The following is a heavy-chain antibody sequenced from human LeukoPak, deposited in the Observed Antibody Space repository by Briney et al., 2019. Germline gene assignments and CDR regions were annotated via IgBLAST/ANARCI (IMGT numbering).Heavy chain of an antibody. Sequence: PSETLSLTXTVSGGSISSYYWGWIRQPPGKGLEWIGSIYYRGSTNYNPSLKSRVTISVDTSKNQFSLKLTSVTAADTAVYYCARRGHYYDTSGYYYFDYWGQGTLVTVSS. CDR2: IYYRGST. CDR1: GGSISSYY. CDR3: ARRGHYYDTSGYYYFDY. V-gene: IGHV4-39*01. J-gene: IGHJ4*02. D-gene: IGHD3-22*01.